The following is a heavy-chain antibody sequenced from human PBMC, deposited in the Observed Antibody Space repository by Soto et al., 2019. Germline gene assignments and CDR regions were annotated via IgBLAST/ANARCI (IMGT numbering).Heavy chain of an antibody. CDR1: GFTFSSYA. V-gene: IGHV3-23*01. Sequence: EVQLLESGGGLVQPGGSLRLSCTASGFTFSSYAMNWVRQAPGKGLEWVSSITGSGGRTYYADSVKGRVTISRDNSKNTLYLQIDSLRAEDTAVYFCAKDEGSGWYYFDYWGQGTLVTLSS. J-gene: IGHJ4*02. CDR2: ITGSGGRT. CDR3: AKDEGSGWYYFDY. D-gene: IGHD6-19*01.